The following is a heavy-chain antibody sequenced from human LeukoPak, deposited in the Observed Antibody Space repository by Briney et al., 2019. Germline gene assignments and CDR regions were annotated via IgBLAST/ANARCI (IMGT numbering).Heavy chain of an antibody. D-gene: IGHD2/OR15-2a*01. Sequence: ASVKVSCKASGGTFSTYAISWVRQAPGQGLEWMGGIIPIFGTANYAQKFQGRVTITADESTSTAYMELSSLRSEDTAVYYCASRSEYYFFDYWGQGTLVTVSS. CDR3: ASRSEYYFFDY. V-gene: IGHV1-69*13. CDR2: IIPIFGTA. CDR1: GGTFSTYA. J-gene: IGHJ4*02.